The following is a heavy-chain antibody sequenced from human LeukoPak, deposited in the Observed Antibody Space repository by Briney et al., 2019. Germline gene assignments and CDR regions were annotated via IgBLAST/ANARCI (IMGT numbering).Heavy chain of an antibody. CDR3: ARVTAKAVVVPAAMPALAFDI. Sequence: ASVKVSCKASGGTFSSYAFSWVRQAPGQGLEWMGGIIPIFGTANYAQKFQGRVTITADESTSTAYMELSSLRSEDTAVYYCARVTAKAVVVPAAMPALAFDIWGQGTMVTVSS. V-gene: IGHV1-69*13. D-gene: IGHD2-2*01. CDR2: IIPIFGTA. CDR1: GGTFSSYA. J-gene: IGHJ3*02.